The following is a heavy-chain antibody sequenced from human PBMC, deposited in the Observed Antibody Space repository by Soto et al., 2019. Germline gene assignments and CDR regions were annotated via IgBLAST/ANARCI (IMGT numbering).Heavy chain of an antibody. CDR1: GYTFTGYY. Sequence: ASVKVSCKASGYTFTGYYMHWVRQAPGQGLEWMGWINPNSGGTNYAQKFQGWVTMTRDTSISTAYMELSRLRSDDAAVYYCAYQNHRDGFDYRGQRTLDPVSS. CDR2: INPNSGGT. V-gene: IGHV1-2*04. D-gene: IGHD3-10*01. CDR3: AYQNHRDGFDY. J-gene: IGHJ4*02.